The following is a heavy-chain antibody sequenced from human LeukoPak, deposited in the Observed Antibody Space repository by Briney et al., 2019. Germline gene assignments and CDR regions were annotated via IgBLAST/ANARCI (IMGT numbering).Heavy chain of an antibody. J-gene: IGHJ1*01. D-gene: IGHD3-22*01. V-gene: IGHV4-34*01. CDR3: ASVNYYDSSGEYFQH. CDR1: GGSFSGYY. CDR2: INHSGST. Sequence: SETLSLTCAVYGGSFSGYYWSWIRQPPGKGLEWVGEINHSGSTNYNPSLKSRVTISVDTSKNQFSLKLSSVTAADTAVYYCASVNYYDSSGEYFQHWGQGTLVTVSS.